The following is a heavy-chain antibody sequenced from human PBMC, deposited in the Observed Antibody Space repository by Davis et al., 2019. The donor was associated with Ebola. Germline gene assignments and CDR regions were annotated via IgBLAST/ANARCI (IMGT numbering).Heavy chain of an antibody. Sequence: PSETLSLTCAVSGGSISSSHWWRWVRQPPGKGLEWIGEINHSGSTNYNPSLKSRVTISVDTSKNQFSLKLSSVTAADTAVYYCARGEDSYYYDSSGYYYLWFDPWGQGTLVTVSS. D-gene: IGHD3-22*01. V-gene: IGHV4-4*02. CDR1: GGSISSSHW. CDR2: INHSGST. CDR3: ARGEDSYYYDSSGYYYLWFDP. J-gene: IGHJ5*02.